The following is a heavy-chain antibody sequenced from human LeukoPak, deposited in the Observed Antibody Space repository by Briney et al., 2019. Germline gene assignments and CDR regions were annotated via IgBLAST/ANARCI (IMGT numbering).Heavy chain of an antibody. CDR3: ARDRLSITMIVVAPWDHWFDP. Sequence: SETLSLTCTVSGGSISSYYWSWIRQPPGKGLEWIGYIYTSGSTNYNPSLKSRVTISVDTSKNQFSLKLSSVTAADTAVYYCARDRLSITMIVVAPWDHWFDPWGQGTLVTVSS. D-gene: IGHD3-22*01. J-gene: IGHJ5*02. CDR2: IYTSGST. V-gene: IGHV4-4*09. CDR1: GGSISSYY.